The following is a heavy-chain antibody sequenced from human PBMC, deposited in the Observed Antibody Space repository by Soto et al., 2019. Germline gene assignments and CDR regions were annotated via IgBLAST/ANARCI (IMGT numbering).Heavy chain of an antibody. CDR3: ARASELTIYYYYGMDV. Sequence: EVQLVESGGGLVQPGGSLRLSCAASGFTFSSYWMHWVRQAPGKGLVWVSRINSDGSSTSYADSVKGRFTISRDNAKNTLYLQMNSLRAEDTAVYYCARASELTIYYYYGMDVWGQGTTVTVSS. J-gene: IGHJ6*02. D-gene: IGHD1-26*01. V-gene: IGHV3-74*01. CDR1: GFTFSSYW. CDR2: INSDGSST.